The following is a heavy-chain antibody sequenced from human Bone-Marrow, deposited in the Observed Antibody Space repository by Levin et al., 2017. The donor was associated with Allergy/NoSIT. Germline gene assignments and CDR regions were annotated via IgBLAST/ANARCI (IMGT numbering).Heavy chain of an antibody. J-gene: IGHJ4*02. CDR2: INQDESEK. CDR1: GFTFSSHW. V-gene: IGHV3-7*01. D-gene: IGHD1-26*01. CDR3: ARDSGGGRFDY. Sequence: PGGSLRLSCVASGFTFSSHWMGWVRQAPGKGLEWVANINQDESEKYYVDFVEGRFTISRDNAKNSVFLQMNSLRVEDTAVYYCARDSGGGRFDYWGQGTRVTVSS.